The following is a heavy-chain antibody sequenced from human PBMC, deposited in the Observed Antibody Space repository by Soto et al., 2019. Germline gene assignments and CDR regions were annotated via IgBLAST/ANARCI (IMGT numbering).Heavy chain of an antibody. CDR1: EGSISGINW. V-gene: IGHV4-4*02. J-gene: IGHJ4*02. Sequence: SETLSLTCAVSEGSISGINWWSWVRQPPGKGLEWIGEINHSGSTNYNPSLKSRVTISVDTSKNQFSLKLSSVTAADTAVYYRARGRGYSGYGQSDYWGQGTLVTVSS. CDR2: INHSGST. CDR3: ARGRGYSGYGQSDY. D-gene: IGHD5-12*01.